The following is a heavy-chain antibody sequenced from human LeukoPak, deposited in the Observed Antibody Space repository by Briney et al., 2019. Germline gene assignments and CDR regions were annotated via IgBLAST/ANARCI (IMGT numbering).Heavy chain of an antibody. CDR3: ATGNYYDSRGYYTFGY. J-gene: IGHJ1*01. D-gene: IGHD3-22*01. V-gene: IGHV3-74*01. Sequence: GGSLRLSCAASGFTFSKYWMHWVRHAPGKGLVWVSLINGDGSTTNYADFVKGRFTISRENAKNTVSLQVNGLRAEDTAVYYCATGNYYDSRGYYTFGYWGQGTLVTVSS. CDR2: INGDGSTT. CDR1: GFTFSKYW.